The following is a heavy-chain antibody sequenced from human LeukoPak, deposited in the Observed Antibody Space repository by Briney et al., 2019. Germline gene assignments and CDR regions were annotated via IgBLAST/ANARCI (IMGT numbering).Heavy chain of an antibody. V-gene: IGHV1-18*01. CDR1: GYAFTNFG. Sequence: ASVKISCKASGYAFTNFGISWVRQAPGQGLEWMGWISAYNSNTNYAQKLQGRITMTTDTSTNTAYMELRSLRSDDTAVYYCSRSGPGSCSGGSCYSNYWGQGTLVTVSS. CDR3: SRSGPGSCSGGSCYSNY. J-gene: IGHJ4*02. D-gene: IGHD2-15*01. CDR2: ISAYNSNT.